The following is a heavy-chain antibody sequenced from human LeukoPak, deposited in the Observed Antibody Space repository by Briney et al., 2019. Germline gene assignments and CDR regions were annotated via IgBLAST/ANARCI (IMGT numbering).Heavy chain of an antibody. CDR2: IGVAGDT. Sequence: PGWSLRLSCAASGFTFSTYDMHWVRQVAGKRLEWVSAIGVAGDTYYLDSVKGRFTISRENAKNSWYLQMNSLRAGDTAVYYCARGGDRDYWGQGTLVTVSS. CDR3: ARGGDRDY. V-gene: IGHV3-13*04. CDR1: GFTFSTYD. J-gene: IGHJ4*02.